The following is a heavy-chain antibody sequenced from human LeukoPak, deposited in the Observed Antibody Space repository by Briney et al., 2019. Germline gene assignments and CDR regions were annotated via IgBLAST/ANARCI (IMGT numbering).Heavy chain of an antibody. CDR2: RSAYNGNT. V-gene: IGHV1-18*01. Sequence: ASVKVSCKASGYTFTNYGITWVRQAPGQGLEWMGWRSAYNGNTKYAQTLQGRVTMTTDTSTSTAYMELRSLRSDDTAVYYCARDRGGRGVISIYYYYYMDVWGKGTTVTVSS. D-gene: IGHD3-10*01. CDR3: ARDRGGRGVISIYYYYYMDV. CDR1: GYTFTNYG. J-gene: IGHJ6*03.